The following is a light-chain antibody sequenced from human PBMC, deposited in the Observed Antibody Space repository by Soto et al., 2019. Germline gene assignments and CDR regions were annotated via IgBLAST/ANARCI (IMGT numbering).Light chain of an antibody. Sequence: DVHMTQSPSTVSASVVYRVTITFRASQNINTWLAWYQQKPGKAPKLLIFDASSLESGVPSRFSGSGSATEFTLTISSLQPDDFATYYCQQYSTYPWTFGQGTKVDI. CDR3: QQYSTYPWT. V-gene: IGKV1-5*01. J-gene: IGKJ1*01. CDR1: QNINTW. CDR2: DAS.